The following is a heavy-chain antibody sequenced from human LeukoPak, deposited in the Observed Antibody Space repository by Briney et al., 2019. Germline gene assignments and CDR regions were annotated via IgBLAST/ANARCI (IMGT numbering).Heavy chain of an antibody. Sequence: ASVTVSCKASGYTFTSYYMHWVRQAPGQGLEWMGIINPSGGSTSYAQKFQGRVTMTRDTSTSTVYMELSSLRSEDTAVYYCARALELLNWFDPWGQGTLVTVSS. CDR3: ARALELLNWFDP. CDR1: GYTFTSYY. V-gene: IGHV1-46*01. D-gene: IGHD1-7*01. CDR2: INPSGGST. J-gene: IGHJ5*02.